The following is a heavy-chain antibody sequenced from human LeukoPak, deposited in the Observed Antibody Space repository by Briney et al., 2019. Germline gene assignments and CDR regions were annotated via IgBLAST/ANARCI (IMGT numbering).Heavy chain of an antibody. CDR2: ISAYNGNT. V-gene: IGHV1-18*01. Sequence: ASVKVSCKTSGYTFTSYAITWVRQAPGQGLEWMGWISAYNGNTNYTQKPQGRVTMTTETSTSSAYMELRSLRSDDTGVYYCARVRDYYDFWSGYYADWGQGTLVTVSS. D-gene: IGHD3-3*01. J-gene: IGHJ4*02. CDR1: GYTFTSYA. CDR3: ARVRDYYDFWSGYYAD.